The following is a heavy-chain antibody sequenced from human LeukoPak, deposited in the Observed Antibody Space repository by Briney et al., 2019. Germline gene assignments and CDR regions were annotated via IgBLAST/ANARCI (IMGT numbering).Heavy chain of an antibody. CDR1: GFTFSSYW. CDR2: VNGAGTTT. V-gene: IGHV3-74*03. Sequence: GGSLRLSCAASGFTFSSYWMHWVRQAPGQGLVWVSRVNGAGTTTTYADSVQGRFTISRDNAKNTLYLQMNSLRAEDTAVYYCAGDLDGYRPGDGAWGQGTLVTVSS. CDR3: AGDLDGYRPGDGA. J-gene: IGHJ1*01. D-gene: IGHD5-18*01.